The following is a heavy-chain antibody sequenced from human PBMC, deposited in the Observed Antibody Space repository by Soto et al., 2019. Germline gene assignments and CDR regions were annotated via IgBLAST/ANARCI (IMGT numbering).Heavy chain of an antibody. J-gene: IGHJ6*02. V-gene: IGHV3-30*14. Sequence: ESGGGVVQTGTSLRLSCAASGFIFSGYALHWVRQAPGKGLEWVAVISYNGGSEYYADSVKGRFTISRDNSKNALYLQMNSLRPEDTAVYYCARGGGGYYFYGMDAWGQGTTVTVSS. CDR1: GFIFSGYA. CDR2: ISYNGGSE. CDR3: ARGGGGYYFYGMDA. D-gene: IGHD3-10*01.